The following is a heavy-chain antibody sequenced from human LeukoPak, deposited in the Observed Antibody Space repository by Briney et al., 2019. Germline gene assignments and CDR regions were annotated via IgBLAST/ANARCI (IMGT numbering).Heavy chain of an antibody. CDR1: GYTFTSYY. D-gene: IGHD2-15*01. V-gene: IGHV1-46*01. CDR3: ARDGGPSGYCTGGSCYSYYFDY. J-gene: IGHJ4*02. Sequence: ASVKVSCTASGYTFTSYYMHWVRQAPGQGLEWMGIINPSGGSTSYAQKFQGRVTMTRDTSTSTVYMELSSLRSEDTAVYYCARDGGPSGYCTGGSCYSYYFDYWGQGTLVTVSS. CDR2: INPSGGST.